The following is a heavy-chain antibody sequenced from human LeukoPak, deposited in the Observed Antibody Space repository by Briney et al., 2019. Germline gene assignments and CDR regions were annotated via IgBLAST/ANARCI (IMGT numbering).Heavy chain of an antibody. CDR3: ARERAIFGVVSKTPSMDV. CDR2: IGAYNGNT. J-gene: IGHJ6*03. V-gene: IGHV1-18*01. D-gene: IGHD3-3*01. CDR1: GYTFTSYG. Sequence: ASVKVSCKASGYTFTSYGISWVRQAPGQGLEWMGWIGAYNGNTNYAQKLQGRVTMTTDTSTSTAYMELRSLRSDDTAVYYCARERAIFGVVSKTPSMDVWGKGTTVTVSS.